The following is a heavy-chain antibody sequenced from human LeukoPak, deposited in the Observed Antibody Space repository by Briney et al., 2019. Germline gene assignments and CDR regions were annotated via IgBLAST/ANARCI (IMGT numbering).Heavy chain of an antibody. Sequence: GGSLRLSCAASGFTFSSHEMNWVRQAPGKGLEWVSFISSSGSSIYFADSVKGRFTISRDNAKNSLFLQMNSLRAEDTAVYYCARSLDVWGQGTTVTVSS. CDR2: ISSSGSSI. V-gene: IGHV3-48*03. CDR3: ARSLDV. J-gene: IGHJ6*02. CDR1: GFTFSSHE.